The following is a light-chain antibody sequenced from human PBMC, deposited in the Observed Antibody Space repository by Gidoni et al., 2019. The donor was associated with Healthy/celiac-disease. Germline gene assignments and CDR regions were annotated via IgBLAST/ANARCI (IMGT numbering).Light chain of an antibody. CDR1: QSISSW. CDR3: QQYNSYSLT. V-gene: IGKV1-5*03. J-gene: IGKJ1*01. Sequence: DIQMTQSPPTLSASVGDRVTITCRASQSISSWLAWYQQKPGKAPKLLIDKASSLESGVPSRFSGSGSGTEFTLTISSLQPDDFATYYCQQYNSYSLTFGQGTKVEIK. CDR2: KAS.